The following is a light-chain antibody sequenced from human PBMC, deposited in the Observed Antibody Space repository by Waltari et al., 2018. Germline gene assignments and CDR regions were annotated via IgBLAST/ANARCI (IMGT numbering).Light chain of an antibody. Sequence: IQMTQSPSSLSASVGDRVTISCRASQNIGNYLNWYQHKPGKAPNLLIFAASSLQSGVPSRFSGSGSGTDFTLTISSLQPEDFATYYCQQGNSVPFTFGQGTRLEI. CDR2: AAS. J-gene: IGKJ5*01. CDR1: QNIGNY. V-gene: IGKV1-39*01. CDR3: QQGNSVPFT.